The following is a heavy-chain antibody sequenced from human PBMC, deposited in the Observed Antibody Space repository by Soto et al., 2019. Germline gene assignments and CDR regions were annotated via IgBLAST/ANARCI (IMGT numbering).Heavy chain of an antibody. J-gene: IGHJ6*02. CDR1: GFTFSSYA. CDR2: ISYDGSNK. D-gene: IGHD6-6*01. V-gene: IGHV3-30-3*01. CDR3: ARGYSSSSLYYYYYGMDV. Sequence: GGSLRLSCAASGFTFSSYAMHWVRQAPGKGLEWVAVISYDGSNKYYADSVKGRFTISRDNSKNTLYLQMNSLRAEDTAVYYCARGYSSSSLYYYYYGMDVWGQGTTVTVSS.